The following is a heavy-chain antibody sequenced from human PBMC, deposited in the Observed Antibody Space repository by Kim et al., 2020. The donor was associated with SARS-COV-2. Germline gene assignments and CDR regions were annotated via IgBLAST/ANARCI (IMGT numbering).Heavy chain of an antibody. CDR1: GFTFSSYA. CDR2: IYSGGSST. D-gene: IGHD6-19*01. Sequence: GGSLRLSCAASGFTFSSYAMSWVRQAPGKGLEWVSVIYSGGSSTYYADSVKGRFTISRDNSKNTLYLQMNSLRAEDTAVYYCAKVLSYRGRRGVGIAVAGREVNYFAYWGQGTLVTVSS. J-gene: IGHJ4*02. V-gene: IGHV3-23*03. CDR3: AKVLSYRGRRGVGIAVAGREVNYFAY.